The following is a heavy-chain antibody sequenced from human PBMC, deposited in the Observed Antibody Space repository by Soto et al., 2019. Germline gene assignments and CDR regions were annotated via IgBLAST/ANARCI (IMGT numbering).Heavy chain of an antibody. Sequence: QVQLQESGPGLVKPSQTLSLTCTVSGGSISSGGYYWSWIRQHPGKGLEWIGYIYYSGSTYYNPSRKSRVTISVDASKNQFSLKLSSVTAADTAVYYCARGTVLRFLEWLSPDYWGQGTLVTVSS. CDR2: IYYSGST. J-gene: IGHJ4*02. V-gene: IGHV4-31*03. D-gene: IGHD3-3*01. CDR1: GGSISSGGYY. CDR3: ARGTVLRFLEWLSPDY.